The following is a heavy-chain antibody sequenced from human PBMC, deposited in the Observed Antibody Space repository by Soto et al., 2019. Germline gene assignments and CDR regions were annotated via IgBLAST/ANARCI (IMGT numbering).Heavy chain of an antibody. J-gene: IGHJ6*02. CDR3: AREAHLDKNMVRGVTHYYYYGMDV. V-gene: IGHV3-30-3*01. D-gene: IGHD3-10*01. CDR2: ISYDGSNE. Sequence: PGGSLRLSCAASGFTFSSYAMHWVRQAPGKGLEWVAVISYDGSNEYYADSVKGRFTISRDNSKNTLYLQMNSLRAEDTAVYYCAREAHLDKNMVRGVTHYYYYGMDVWGQGTTVTVSS. CDR1: GFTFSSYA.